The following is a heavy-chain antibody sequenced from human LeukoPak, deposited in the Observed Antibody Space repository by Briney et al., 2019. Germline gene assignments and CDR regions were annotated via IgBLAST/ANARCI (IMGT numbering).Heavy chain of an antibody. D-gene: IGHD2-15*01. CDR2: IKQDGSEK. Sequence: GGSLRLSCAASGFTFSSYWMSWVRQAPGKGLEWVANIKQDGSEKYYVDSVKGRFTISRDNAKNSLYLQMNSLRAEDTAVYYCARVMVAATNWFDPRGQGTLATVSS. V-gene: IGHV3-7*01. CDR1: GFTFSSYW. CDR3: ARVMVAATNWFDP. J-gene: IGHJ5*02.